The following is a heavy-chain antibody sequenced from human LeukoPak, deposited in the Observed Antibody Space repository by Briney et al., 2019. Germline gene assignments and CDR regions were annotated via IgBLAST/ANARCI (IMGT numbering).Heavy chain of an antibody. CDR3: ARIWAYYDSSGPLDY. CDR2: IHYSGST. V-gene: IGHV4-59*01. CDR1: GGSIRSYY. D-gene: IGHD3-22*01. Sequence: SETLPLTCTVSGGSIRSYYWSWIRQPPGKGLEWIGYIHYSGSTNYYPSLKSRVTISVDTSKNQFSLKLNSVTAADTAVCYCARIWAYYDSSGPLDYWGQGTLVAVSS. J-gene: IGHJ4*02.